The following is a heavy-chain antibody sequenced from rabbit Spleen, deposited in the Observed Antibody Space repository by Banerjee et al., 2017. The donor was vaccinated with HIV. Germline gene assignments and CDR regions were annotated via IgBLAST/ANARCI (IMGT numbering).Heavy chain of an antibody. CDR1: GFSFSSAYY. V-gene: IGHV1S40*01. J-gene: IGHJ6*01. CDR2: MYAGSSGTT. Sequence: QSLEESGGDLVKPGASLTLTCTVSGFSFSSAYYLCWVRQAPGKGLEWIACMYAGSSGTTYYASWAKGRFTISTTSSTTVTLQMTSLTAADTATYFCARDTGSSFSSYGMDLWGQGTLVTVS. CDR3: ARDTGSSFSSYGMDL. D-gene: IGHD8-1*01.